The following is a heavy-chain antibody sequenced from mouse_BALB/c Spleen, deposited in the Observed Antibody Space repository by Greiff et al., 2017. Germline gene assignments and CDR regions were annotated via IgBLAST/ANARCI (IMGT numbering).Heavy chain of an antibody. CDR1: GFTFSSFG. Sequence: EVKLMESGGGLVQPGGSRKLSCAASGFTFSSFGMHWVRQAPEKGLEWVAYISSGSSTIYYADTVKGRFTISRDNPKNTLFLQMTSLRSEDTAMYYCARSRLEAMDYWGQGTSVTVSS. J-gene: IGHJ4*01. CDR2: ISSGSSTI. CDR3: ARSRLEAMDY. V-gene: IGHV5-17*02.